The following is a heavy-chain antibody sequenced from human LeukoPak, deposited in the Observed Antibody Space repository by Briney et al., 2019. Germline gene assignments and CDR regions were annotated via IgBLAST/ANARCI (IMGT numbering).Heavy chain of an antibody. CDR2: IYYSGST. Sequence: SETLSLTCTVSGGSVSSYYWSWIRQPPGKGLESIGYIYYSGSTNYNPSLKSRVTISLDTSKNQFSLKLSSVTAADTAVYYYARDGYYGSGLDYWGQGTLVTVSS. CDR3: ARDGYYGSGLDY. V-gene: IGHV4-59*02. CDR1: GGSVSSYY. J-gene: IGHJ4*02. D-gene: IGHD3-10*01.